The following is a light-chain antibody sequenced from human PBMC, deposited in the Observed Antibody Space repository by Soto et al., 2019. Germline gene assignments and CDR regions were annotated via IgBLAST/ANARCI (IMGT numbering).Light chain of an antibody. Sequence: EIVLTQSPGTLSFSPGERATLSCRASQSVSSSYLAWYQQKPGQAPRLLIYGASSRATGIPDRFSGSGSGTDFSLTISRLEPEDNAVYYCQQSNNSPWTFGQGTKVDIK. V-gene: IGKV3-20*01. CDR2: GAS. CDR1: QSVSSSY. CDR3: QQSNNSPWT. J-gene: IGKJ1*01.